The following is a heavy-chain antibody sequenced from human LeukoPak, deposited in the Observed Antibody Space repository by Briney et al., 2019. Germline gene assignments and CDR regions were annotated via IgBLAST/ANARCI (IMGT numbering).Heavy chain of an antibody. CDR1: GGSISSSSYY. V-gene: IGHV4-39*07. J-gene: IGHJ6*03. CDR3: ARGTNYGWLRSPTYYYYYYMDV. CDR2: IYHSGNT. D-gene: IGHD5-12*01. Sequence: PSETLSLTCTVSGGSISSSSYYWGWIRQPPGKGLEWIGEIYHSGNTNYNPSLKSRVTISVDKSKNQFSLKLSSVTAADTAVYYCARGTNYGWLRSPTYYYYYYMDVWGKGTTVTVSS.